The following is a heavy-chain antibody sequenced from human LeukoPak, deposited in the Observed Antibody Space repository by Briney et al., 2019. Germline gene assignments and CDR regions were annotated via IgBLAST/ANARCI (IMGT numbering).Heavy chain of an antibody. D-gene: IGHD2-15*01. Sequence: SVKVSCKASGGNLSSYAMTWVRQAPGQGLEWMGGIIPFFATTNHAQKFQGRVTVTADESTSTSYMELTSLRSDDTAVYYCVRGLGYCSAGNCYLFGMDVWGQGTTVTVSS. CDR2: IIPFFATT. J-gene: IGHJ6*02. CDR3: VRGLGYCSAGNCYLFGMDV. CDR1: GGNLSSYA. V-gene: IGHV1-69*01.